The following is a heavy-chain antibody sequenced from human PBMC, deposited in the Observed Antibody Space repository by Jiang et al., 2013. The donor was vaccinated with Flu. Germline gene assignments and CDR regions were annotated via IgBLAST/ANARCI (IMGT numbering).Heavy chain of an antibody. CDR1: GDSVSSTSAA. V-gene: IGHV6-1*01. Sequence: AISGDSVSSTSAAWNWIRQSPSRGLEWLGRTYYRSKWYNDYAVSVKSRTTINPDTSKNQFSLQLNSVTPEDTAVYYCTRGGHGTTVSLFDSWGQGTLVTVSS. CDR2: TYYRSKWYN. D-gene: IGHD5/OR15-5a*01. J-gene: IGHJ4*02. CDR3: TRGGHGTTVSLFDS.